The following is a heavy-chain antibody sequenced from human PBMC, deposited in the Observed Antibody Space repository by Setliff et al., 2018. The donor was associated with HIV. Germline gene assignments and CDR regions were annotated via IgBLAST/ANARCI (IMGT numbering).Heavy chain of an antibody. Sequence: GGSLRLSCAASGFTFSNHAIHWVRQAPGKGLEWVALIWYDGSKRYYADSVKGRFTISRDNSKNTLYLQMNSLTEDDTAVYYCARPIMGQDAFDIWGQGTMVTVSS. J-gene: IGHJ3*02. D-gene: IGHD2-8*01. CDR2: IWYDGSKR. CDR3: ARPIMGQDAFDI. CDR1: GFTFSNHA. V-gene: IGHV3-33*08.